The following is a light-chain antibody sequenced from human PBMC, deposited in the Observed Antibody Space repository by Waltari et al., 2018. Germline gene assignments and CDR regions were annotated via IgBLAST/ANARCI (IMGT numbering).Light chain of an antibody. CDR1: SRDVGRYNL. V-gene: IGLV2-23*02. Sequence: QSALTQPASVSGSPGQSITIPCTGTSRDVGRYNLVSWYQPHPGKAPKLMIYEVSKRPSGVSNRFSGSKSGNTASLTISGLQAEDEADYYCCSYAGSSTYVFGTGTKVTVL. J-gene: IGLJ1*01. CDR2: EVS. CDR3: CSYAGSSTYV.